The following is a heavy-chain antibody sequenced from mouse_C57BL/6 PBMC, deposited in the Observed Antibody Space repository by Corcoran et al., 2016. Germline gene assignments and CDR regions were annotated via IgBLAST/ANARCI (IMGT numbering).Heavy chain of an antibody. J-gene: IGHJ1*03. CDR2: IYWDDDK. D-gene: IGHD4-1*01. CDR1: GLSLSTSGMG. V-gene: IGHV8-12*01. Sequence: QVTLKESGPGILQSSQTLSLTCSFSGLSLSTSGMGVSWIRQPSGKGLEWLAHIYWDDDKRYNPSLKSRLTISKDTSRNQVFLKITSVDTADTATYYCARRGELGRSYWYFDVWGTGTTVTVSS. CDR3: ARRGELGRSYWYFDV.